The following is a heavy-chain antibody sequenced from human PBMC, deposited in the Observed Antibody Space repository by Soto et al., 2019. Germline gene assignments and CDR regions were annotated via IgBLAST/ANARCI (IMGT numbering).Heavy chain of an antibody. Sequence: EVRLVESGGGLVKPGGSLRLSCVASGITYNNYTMNWVRQAPGKGLECVASISGRSSYIYYADSLRGRFTISRDNTKKSLYLKMNNLRAEDTAFYYGATTGLRISDYWGQGTLVTVSS. CDR2: ISGRSSYI. CDR3: ATTGLRISDY. D-gene: IGHD2-21*01. V-gene: IGHV3-21*02. J-gene: IGHJ4*02. CDR1: GITYNNYT.